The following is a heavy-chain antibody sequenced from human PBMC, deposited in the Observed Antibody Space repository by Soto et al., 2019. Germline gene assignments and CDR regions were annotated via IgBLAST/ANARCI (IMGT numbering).Heavy chain of an antibody. V-gene: IGHV4-59*01. CDR1: GGSISSYY. CDR3: ARVSCTNGVCYVFDY. D-gene: IGHD2-8*01. CDR2: IYYSGST. Sequence: SETLSLTCTVSGGSISSYYWSWIRQPPGKGLEWIGYIYYSGSTYYNPSLKSRVTISVDTSKNQFSLKLSSVTAADTAVYYCARVSCTNGVCYVFDYWGQGSLVTVSS. J-gene: IGHJ4*02.